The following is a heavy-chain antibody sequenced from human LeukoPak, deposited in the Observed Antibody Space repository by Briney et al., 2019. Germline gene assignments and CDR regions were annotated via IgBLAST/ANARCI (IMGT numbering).Heavy chain of an antibody. Sequence: QPGGFLRLSCAASGFTVSSNYMSWVRQAPGKGLEWVSVIYTGGSTYYADSVKGRFTISRDNSENTVYLQMNSLGAEDTAVYYCARIGVRDLRGSIDYWGQGTLVTVSS. D-gene: IGHD3-3*01. CDR2: IYTGGST. CDR3: ARIGVRDLRGSIDY. V-gene: IGHV3-53*01. CDR1: GFTVSSNY. J-gene: IGHJ4*02.